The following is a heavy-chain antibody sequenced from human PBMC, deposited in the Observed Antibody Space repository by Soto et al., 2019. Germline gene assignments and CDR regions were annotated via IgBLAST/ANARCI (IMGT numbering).Heavy chain of an antibody. CDR3: ARLNVGVGSNSFDY. CDR1: GFTFSSNH. D-gene: IGHD1-26*01. J-gene: IGHJ4*02. CDR2: IGPAGDS. V-gene: IGHV3-13*01. Sequence: DVHLVESGGGLVQPGGSLRLSCAVSGFTFSSNHLHWVRQGRGEGLEWVSGIGPAGDSYYSGSVKGRFIISRENAKNSLYLQMNNLRAEDTAVYFCARLNVGVGSNSFDYWGQGTLVTVSS.